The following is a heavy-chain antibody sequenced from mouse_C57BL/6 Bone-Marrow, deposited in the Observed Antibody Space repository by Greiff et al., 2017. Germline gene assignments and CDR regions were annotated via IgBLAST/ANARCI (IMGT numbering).Heavy chain of an antibody. V-gene: IGHV3-6*01. CDR2: ISYDGSN. D-gene: IGHD1-1*01. Sequence: EVQLQESGPGLVKPSQSLSLTCSVTGYSITSGYYWNWIRQFPGNKLEWMGYISYDGSNNYNPSLKNRISITRDTSKNQFFLKLNSVTTEDTATYYCARDRGYYGDWGQGTLVTVSA. CDR1: GYSITSGYY. J-gene: IGHJ3*01. CDR3: ARDRGYYGD.